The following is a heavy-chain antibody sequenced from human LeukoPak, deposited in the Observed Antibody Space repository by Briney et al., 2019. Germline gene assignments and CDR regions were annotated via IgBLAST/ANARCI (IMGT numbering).Heavy chain of an antibody. Sequence: GGSLRLACTASGFTFGDYAMRWFRQAPEKGLEWVGFIRSKPYGGTTEYAASVKGRFTISRHDSKSIAYLQMNSLKTEDTAVYYCTRYQVGYYYYYYMDVWGKGTTVTVSS. D-gene: IGHD1-26*01. CDR2: IRSKPYGGTT. J-gene: IGHJ6*03. CDR3: TRYQVGYYYYYYMDV. CDR1: GFTFGDYA. V-gene: IGHV3-49*03.